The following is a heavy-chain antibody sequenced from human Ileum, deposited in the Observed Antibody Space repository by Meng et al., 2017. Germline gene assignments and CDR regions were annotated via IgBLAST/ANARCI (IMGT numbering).Heavy chain of an antibody. CDR2: ISGSGRTT. J-gene: IGHJ4*02. CDR3: AREVGSADY. Sequence: QVQLVVVGGGLVKPGGSLRLSCSASGFTFSDYYMSWIRQAPGKGLEWISYISGSGRTTYYADSVKGRFTMSRDNGKNSLYLQMNSLRSEDTAVYYCAREVGSADYWGQGTLVTVSS. V-gene: IGHV3-11*01. D-gene: IGHD2-2*01. CDR1: GFTFSDYY.